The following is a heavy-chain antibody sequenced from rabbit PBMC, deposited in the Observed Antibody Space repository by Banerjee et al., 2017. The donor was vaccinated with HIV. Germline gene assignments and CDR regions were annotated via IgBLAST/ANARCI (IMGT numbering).Heavy chain of an antibody. CDR3: GRGDGAYAGYDGL. CDR1: GFSFSGIYY. V-gene: IGHV1S40*01. Sequence: QSLEESGGDLVKPGASLTLTCTASGFSFSGIYYMCWVRQASGKGLEWIGCIYGTSSSGSTYYASWAKGRFTISKTSSTSVTLQMTSLTAADTATYFCGRGDGAYAGYDGLWGPGTLVTVS. J-gene: IGHJ6*01. D-gene: IGHD7-1*01. CDR2: IYGTSSSGST.